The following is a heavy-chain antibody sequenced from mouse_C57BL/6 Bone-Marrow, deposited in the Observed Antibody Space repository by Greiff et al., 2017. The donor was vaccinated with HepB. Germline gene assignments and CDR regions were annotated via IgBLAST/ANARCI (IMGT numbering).Heavy chain of an antibody. CDR1: GFTFSDYG. Sequence: EVMLVESGGGLVKPGGSLKLCCAASGFTFSDYGMHWVRQAPEKGLEWVAYISSGSSTIYYADTVKGRFTISRDNAKNTLFLQMTSLRSEDTAMYYCARDYYGSSYPSWFAYWGQGTLVTVSA. J-gene: IGHJ3*01. CDR3: ARDYYGSSYPSWFAY. V-gene: IGHV5-17*01. CDR2: ISSGSSTI. D-gene: IGHD1-1*01.